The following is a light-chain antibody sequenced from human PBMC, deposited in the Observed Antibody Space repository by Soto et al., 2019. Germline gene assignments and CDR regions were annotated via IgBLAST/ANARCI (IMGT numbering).Light chain of an antibody. Sequence: EIVMTQSPATLSVSPGERATLSCRASQSVSSNLAWYQQKPGQAPRLLIYATSTRVTGIPATFSGSGSRTEFTHTISSLQSEDFAVYYCQPYNKWPPYTFGQGTKLEIK. V-gene: IGKV3-15*01. J-gene: IGKJ2*01. CDR1: QSVSSN. CDR2: ATS. CDR3: QPYNKWPPYT.